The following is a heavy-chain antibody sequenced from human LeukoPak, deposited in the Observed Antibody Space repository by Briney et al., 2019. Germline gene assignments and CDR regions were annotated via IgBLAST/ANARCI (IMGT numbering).Heavy chain of an antibody. CDR2: IYPGGSDT. Sequence: GESLKISCKGSGYSFTSYWISWVRQMPGKGLERMGIIYPGGSDTRYSPSFQGQVTISADKSSSTPYLQWRSLKASDTAMYYCARSYSSRWWFDPWGQGTLVTVSS. J-gene: IGHJ5*02. V-gene: IGHV5-51*01. D-gene: IGHD6-13*01. CDR1: GYSFTSYW. CDR3: ARSYSSRWWFDP.